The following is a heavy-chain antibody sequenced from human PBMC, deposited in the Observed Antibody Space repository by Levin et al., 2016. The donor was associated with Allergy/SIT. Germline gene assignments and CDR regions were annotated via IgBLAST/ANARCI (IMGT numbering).Heavy chain of an antibody. Sequence: WVRQAPGQGLEWMGWISAYNGNTNYAQKLQGRVTMTTDTSTSTAYMELRSLRSDDTAVYYCARDSSSWLRGVGYYYGMDVWGQGTTVTVSS. V-gene: IGHV1-18*01. CDR3: ARDSSSWLRGVGYYYGMDV. CDR2: ISAYNGNT. J-gene: IGHJ6*02. D-gene: IGHD6-13*01.